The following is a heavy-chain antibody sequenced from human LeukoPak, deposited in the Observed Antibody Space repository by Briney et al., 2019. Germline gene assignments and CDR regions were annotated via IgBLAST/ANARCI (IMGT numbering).Heavy chain of an antibody. V-gene: IGHV4-59*01. D-gene: IGHD3-9*01. CDR1: GGSISSYY. CDR3: ASLMGYYDILTGYYKGYYFDY. J-gene: IGHJ4*02. Sequence: SETLSLTCTVSGGSISSYYRSWIRQPPGKGLEWIGYIYYSGSTNYNPSLKSRVTISVDTSKNQFSLKLSSVTAADTAVYYCASLMGYYDILTGYYKGYYFDYWGQGTLVTVSS. CDR2: IYYSGST.